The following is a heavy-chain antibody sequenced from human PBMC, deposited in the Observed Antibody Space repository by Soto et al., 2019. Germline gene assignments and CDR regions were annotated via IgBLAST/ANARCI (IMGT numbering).Heavy chain of an antibody. CDR3: AKEQAIFGVVINELDY. D-gene: IGHD3-3*01. Sequence: GGSLRLSCAASGFTFSSYGMHWVRQAPGKGLEWVAVISYDGSNKYYADSVKGRFTISRDNSKNTLYLQMNSLRAEDTAVYYCAKEQAIFGVVINELDYWGQGTLVTLSS. CDR1: GFTFSSYG. J-gene: IGHJ4*02. CDR2: ISYDGSNK. V-gene: IGHV3-30*18.